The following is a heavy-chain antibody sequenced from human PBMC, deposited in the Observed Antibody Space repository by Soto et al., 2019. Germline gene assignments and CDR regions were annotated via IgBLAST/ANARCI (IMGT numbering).Heavy chain of an antibody. CDR1: GGTFSSYA. V-gene: IGHV1-69*01. Sequence: QVQLVQSGAEVKKPGSSVKVSCKASGGTFSSYAISWVRQAPGQGLEWMGGIIPIFGTANYAQKFQGRVTITXXXXXXXXXXXXXXXXXXXXXXXXXXXXXXXXXPKIFDYWGQGTLVTVSS. J-gene: IGHJ4*02. CDR3: XXXXXXXXPKIFDY. CDR2: IIPIFGTA.